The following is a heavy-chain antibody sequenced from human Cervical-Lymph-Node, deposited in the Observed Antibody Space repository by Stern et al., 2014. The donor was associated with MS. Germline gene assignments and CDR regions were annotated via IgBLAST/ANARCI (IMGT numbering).Heavy chain of an antibody. CDR1: GFTFSNYW. J-gene: IGHJ4*02. Sequence: VQLVQSGGGLVQPGGSLRLSCAASGFTFSNYWMHWVRQAPGKGLVWVSRINSDGSTTTYAVSVKGRFTISRDNAKNTLYLQMSSLRAEDTAVYYCATGRDSSGYFWGQGTLVTVSS. CDR2: INSDGSTT. V-gene: IGHV3-74*02. CDR3: ATGRDSSGYF. D-gene: IGHD3-22*01.